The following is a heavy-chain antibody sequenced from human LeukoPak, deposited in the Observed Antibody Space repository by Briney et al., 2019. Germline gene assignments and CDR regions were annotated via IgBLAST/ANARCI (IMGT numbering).Heavy chain of an antibody. CDR2: IKSKTDGGTT. J-gene: IGHJ6*03. Sequence: PGGSLRLSCAASGFTFSNAWMSWVRQAPGKGLEWVGRIKSKTDGGTTDYAAPVKGRFTISRDDSKNTLYLQMNSLRAEDTAVYYCAKVLYGDYDPAYYYMDVWGKGTTVTVSS. V-gene: IGHV3-15*01. CDR1: GFTFSNAW. CDR3: AKVLYGDYDPAYYYMDV. D-gene: IGHD4-17*01.